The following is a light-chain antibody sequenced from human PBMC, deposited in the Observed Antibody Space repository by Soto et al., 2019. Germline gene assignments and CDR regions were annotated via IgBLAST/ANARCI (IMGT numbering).Light chain of an antibody. J-gene: IGKJ1*01. CDR2: GAS. CDR1: QSINAH. Sequence: EVVMTQSPATLPVSPGERVTLSCRASQSINAHLAWYQQKPGQAPRLLIHGASTRATGIPARFSGSGFGTEFLLTISSLQSEDFAVYYCQQYNTWLWTFGQGTKVEIQ. CDR3: QQYNTWLWT. V-gene: IGKV3-15*01.